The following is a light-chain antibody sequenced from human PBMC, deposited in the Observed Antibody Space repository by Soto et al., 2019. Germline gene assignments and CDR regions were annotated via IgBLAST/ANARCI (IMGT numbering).Light chain of an antibody. CDR2: GAS. J-gene: IGKJ1*01. CDR1: QSVSRN. Sequence: EIVMTQSPATMSVAPGESAHLSFRASQSVSRNLACYQQRPGPAPRLLSSGASTRATFIAAMFSGSGSGREFTLTSSSLQSEDFATYFCQQSYTTPWTFGLGTKVDIK. CDR3: QQSYTTPWT. V-gene: IGKV3-15*01.